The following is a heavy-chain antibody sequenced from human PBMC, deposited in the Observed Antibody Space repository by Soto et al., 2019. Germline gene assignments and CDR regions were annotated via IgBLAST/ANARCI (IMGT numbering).Heavy chain of an antibody. J-gene: IGHJ4*02. CDR1: GFTFSSYG. CDR3: ANPPYDSSGYYFYY. D-gene: IGHD3-22*01. V-gene: IGHV3-30*18. Sequence: GGSLRLSCAASGFTFSSYGMHWVRQAPGKGLEWVAVISYDGSNKYYADSVKGRFTISRDNSKNTLYLQMNSLRAEDTAVYYCANPPYDSSGYYFYYWGQGTLVTVSS. CDR2: ISYDGSNK.